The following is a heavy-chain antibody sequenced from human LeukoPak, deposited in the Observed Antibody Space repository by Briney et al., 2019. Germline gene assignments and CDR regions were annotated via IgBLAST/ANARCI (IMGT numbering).Heavy chain of an antibody. J-gene: IGHJ5*02. CDR2: INPSGGST. CDR3: ARQPSNTAMVPLFDP. CDR1: GYTFTSYY. Sequence: GASVKVSCKASGYTFTSYYMHWVRQAPGQGLEWLGIINPSGGSTSYAQKFQGRVTMTRDTSTSTVYMELSSLRSEDTAVYYCARQPSNTAMVPLFDPWGQGTLVTVSS. D-gene: IGHD5-18*01. V-gene: IGHV1-46*01.